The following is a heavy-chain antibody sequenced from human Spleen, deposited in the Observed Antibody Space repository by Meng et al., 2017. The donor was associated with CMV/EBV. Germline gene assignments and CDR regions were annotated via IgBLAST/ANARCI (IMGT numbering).Heavy chain of an antibody. CDR1: TASFNHYA. CDR2: IIPMFGTA. D-gene: IGHD6-19*01. V-gene: IGHV1-69*05. J-gene: IGHJ4*02. CDR3: ARDRQWLAREGPFDF. Sequence: STASFNHYAINWVRPAPGHGLEWMGGIIPMFGTANYAQKYRGRVTPTTDESTSTAYMELKSLRPDDTAVYYCARDRQWLAREGPFDFWGQGTLVTVSS.